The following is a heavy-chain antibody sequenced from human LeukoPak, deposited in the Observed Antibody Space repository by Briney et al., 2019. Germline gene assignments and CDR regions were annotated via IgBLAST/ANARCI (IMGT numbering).Heavy chain of an antibody. Sequence: ASVKVSCKASGYTFTGYYMHWVRQAPGQGLEWMGWISAYNGNTNYAQKFQGRVTMTTDTSTSTAYMELRSLRSDDTAVYYCARDKGAATNWFDPWGQGTLVTVSS. V-gene: IGHV1-18*04. J-gene: IGHJ5*02. CDR1: GYTFTGYY. CDR3: ARDKGAATNWFDP. CDR2: ISAYNGNT. D-gene: IGHD1-26*01.